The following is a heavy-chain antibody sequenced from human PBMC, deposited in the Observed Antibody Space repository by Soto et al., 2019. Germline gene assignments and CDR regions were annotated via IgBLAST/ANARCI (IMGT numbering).Heavy chain of an antibody. J-gene: IGHJ4*02. V-gene: IGHV4-39*01. Sequence: SETLSLTCIVSGESISSSSYYWGWIRQPPGKGLEWIGSIYYSGRTYYNPSFKSRVTISIDTSKNQFSLKLSSVTAADTAVYYCARQRTTVVTQAYFDHWGQGALVTV. CDR1: GESISSSSYY. D-gene: IGHD2-21*02. CDR3: ARQRTTVVTQAYFDH. CDR2: IYYSGRT.